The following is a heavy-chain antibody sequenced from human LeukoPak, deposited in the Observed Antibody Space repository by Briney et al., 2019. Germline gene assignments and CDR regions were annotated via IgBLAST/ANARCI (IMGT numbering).Heavy chain of an antibody. J-gene: IGHJ4*02. D-gene: IGHD3-22*01. V-gene: IGHV3-23*01. CDR1: GFTFSSYA. CDR3: AKDGLRVYDSSGYCFGY. CDR2: ISGSGGST. Sequence: GGSLRLSCAASGFTFSSYAMSWVRQAPGKGLEWVSAISGSGGSTYYADSVKGGFTISRDNSKNTLYLQMNSLRAEDTAVYYCAKDGLRVYDSSGYCFGYWGQGTLVTVSS.